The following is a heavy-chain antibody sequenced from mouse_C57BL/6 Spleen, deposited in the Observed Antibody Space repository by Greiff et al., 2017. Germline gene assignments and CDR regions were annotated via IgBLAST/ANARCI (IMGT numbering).Heavy chain of an antibody. D-gene: IGHD1-3*01. CDR3: ARLGLTHYYAMDY. J-gene: IGHJ4*01. CDR2: IYPGDGDT. Sequence: QVQLQQSGAELVKPGASVKISCKASGYAFSSYWMNWVKQRPGKGLEWIGQIYPGDGDTNYNGKFKGKATLTADKSSSTAYMQLSSLTSEDSAVYFCARLGLTHYYAMDYWGQGTSVTVSS. V-gene: IGHV1-80*01. CDR1: GYAFSSYW.